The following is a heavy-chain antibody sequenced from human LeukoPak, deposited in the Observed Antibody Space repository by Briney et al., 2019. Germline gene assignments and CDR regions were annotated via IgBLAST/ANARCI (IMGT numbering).Heavy chain of an antibody. CDR1: GGSFSGYY. CDR3: ARGLNWNDYYYYMDV. Sequence: SETLSLTCAVYGGSFSGYYWSWIRQPPGKGLEWIGEINHSGSTNYNPSLRSRVTISVDTFKNQFSLKLSSVTAADTAVYYCARGLNWNDYYYYMDVWGKGTTVTVSS. D-gene: IGHD1-1*01. CDR2: INHSGST. V-gene: IGHV4-34*01. J-gene: IGHJ6*03.